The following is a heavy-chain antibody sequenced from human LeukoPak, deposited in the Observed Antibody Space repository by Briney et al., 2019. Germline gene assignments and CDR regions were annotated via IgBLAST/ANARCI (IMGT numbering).Heavy chain of an antibody. J-gene: IGHJ3*02. Sequence: GGSLRLSCAASGFTFNNYAMSWVRQAPGKGLDWVSTISGGGGSTYYADSVKGRFTISRDNSKNTLYLQMNSLRPEDTAVYYCAKEITMILVVITTDAFDIWGQGTMVTVSS. CDR1: GFTFNNYA. D-gene: IGHD3-22*01. CDR3: AKEITMILVVITTDAFDI. CDR2: ISGGGGST. V-gene: IGHV3-23*01.